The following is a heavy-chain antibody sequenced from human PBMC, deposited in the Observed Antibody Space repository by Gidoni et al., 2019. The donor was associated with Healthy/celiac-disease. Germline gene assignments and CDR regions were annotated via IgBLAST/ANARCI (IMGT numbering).Heavy chain of an antibody. J-gene: IGHJ4*02. CDR3: ARAAITITGTTLDY. D-gene: IGHD1-20*01. CDR1: GGSISSGSYY. V-gene: IGHV4-61*02. CDR2: IYTRWST. Sequence: QVQLQESGPGLVKPAQTLSLTCTASGGSISSGSYYWSWIRQPAGKGLEWIGSIYTRWSTNYNPSLKSRVTISVDTSKNQFSLKLSSVTAADTAVDYCARAAITITGTTLDYWGQGTLVTVSS.